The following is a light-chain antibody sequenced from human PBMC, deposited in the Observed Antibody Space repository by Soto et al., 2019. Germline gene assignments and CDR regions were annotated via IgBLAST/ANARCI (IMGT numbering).Light chain of an antibody. V-gene: IGKV1-5*03. CDR3: QQYNSYPWT. CDR2: KAS. CDR1: QSISSW. J-gene: IGKJ1*01. Sequence: DVQRTQSPSTLSASVGDRVTITCRASQSISSWLAWYQQKPGKAPNLLIYKASSLESGVPSRFSGSGSGTEFTLTISRLQPDDFAIYDCQQYNSYPWTFGQGTKVDIK.